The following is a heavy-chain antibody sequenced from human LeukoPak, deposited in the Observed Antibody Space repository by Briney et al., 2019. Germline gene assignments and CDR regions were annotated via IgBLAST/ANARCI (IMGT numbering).Heavy chain of an antibody. V-gene: IGHV4-59*01. CDR3: ARSNYYYGMDV. J-gene: IGHJ6*02. CDR2: IYYSGST. Sequence: SETLSLTCTVSGGSISSYYWSWIRQPPGKGLEWIGYIYYSGSTNYNPSLKSRVTISVDTSKNQFSLKLSSVTAADTAVYYCARSNYYYGMDVWGQGTTVTVSS. CDR1: GGSISSYY.